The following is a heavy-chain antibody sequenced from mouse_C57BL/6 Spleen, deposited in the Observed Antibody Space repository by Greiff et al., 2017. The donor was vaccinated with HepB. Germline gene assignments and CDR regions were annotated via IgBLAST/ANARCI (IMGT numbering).Heavy chain of an antibody. V-gene: IGHV3-6*01. D-gene: IGHD2-5*01. CDR2: ISYDGSN. CDR1: GYSITSGYY. J-gene: IGHJ1*03. CDR3: ARPYYSNYGYFDV. Sequence: EVTLQESGPGLVKPSQSLSLTCSVTGYSITSGYYWNWIRQFPGNKLEWMGYISYDGSNNYNPSLKNRISITRDTSKNQFFLKLNSVTTEDTATYYCARPYYSNYGYFDVWGTGTTVTVSS.